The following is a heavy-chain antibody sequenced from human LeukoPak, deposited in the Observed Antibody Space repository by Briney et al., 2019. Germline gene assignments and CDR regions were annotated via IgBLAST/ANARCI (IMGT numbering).Heavy chain of an antibody. J-gene: IGHJ4*02. Sequence: PGGSLRLSCAVSGFTFSTYAMSWVRQAPGKGLEWVSSFSGSGGSTYYADSVKGRFTISRDNSKNTLYLQNSLRAEDTAVYYCAKDLGMQVWFPLWGQGTLVTVSS. CDR2: FSGSGGST. V-gene: IGHV3-23*01. D-gene: IGHD5-18*01. CDR1: GFTFSTYA. CDR3: AKDLGMQVWFPL.